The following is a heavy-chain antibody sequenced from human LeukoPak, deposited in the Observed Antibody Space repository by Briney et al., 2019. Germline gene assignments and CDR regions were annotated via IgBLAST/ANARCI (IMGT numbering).Heavy chain of an antibody. Sequence: GGSLRLSCAVSGITVSTNYMNWVRQAPGKGLEWVSIIYGDGTTHYADSVKGRFTISRDNSKNTLYLQMNSLRVEDTAVYYCARTPPYYYETSGYYYFDYWGQGTPVTVSS. CDR1: GITVSTNY. CDR3: ARTPPYYYETSGYYYFDY. J-gene: IGHJ4*02. CDR2: IYGDGTT. D-gene: IGHD3-22*01. V-gene: IGHV3-53*01.